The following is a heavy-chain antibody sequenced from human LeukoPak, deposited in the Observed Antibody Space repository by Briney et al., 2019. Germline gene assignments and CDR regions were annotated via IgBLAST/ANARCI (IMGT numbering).Heavy chain of an antibody. Sequence: GGSLRLSCAASGFTVSSNYMSWVRQAPGKGLEWVSVIYSGGSTYYADSVKGRFTISRDNSKNTLYLQMNSLRAEDTAVYYCARGADFWSGPLDYWGQGTLVTVSS. CDR1: GFTVSSNY. CDR2: IYSGGST. D-gene: IGHD3-3*01. V-gene: IGHV3-66*01. J-gene: IGHJ4*02. CDR3: ARGADFWSGPLDY.